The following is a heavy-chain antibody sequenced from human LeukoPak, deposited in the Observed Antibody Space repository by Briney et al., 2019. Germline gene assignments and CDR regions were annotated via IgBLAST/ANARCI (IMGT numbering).Heavy chain of an antibody. V-gene: IGHV3-23*01. J-gene: IGHJ4*02. Sequence: GGSLRLSCAASGFTFSSYAMSWVRQAPGKGLEWVSAISGSGGSTYYADSVKGRFTISRDNPKNTLYLQMNSLRAEDTAVYYCATPLYDYVWGSYRYWGQGTLVTVSS. CDR1: GFTFSSYA. CDR3: ATPLYDYVWGSYRY. D-gene: IGHD3-16*02. CDR2: ISGSGGST.